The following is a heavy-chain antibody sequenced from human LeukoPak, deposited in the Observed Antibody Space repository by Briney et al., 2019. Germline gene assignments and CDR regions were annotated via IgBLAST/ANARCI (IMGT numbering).Heavy chain of an antibody. Sequence: GGSLRLSCAASGFTFSSYAMSWVRQAPGKGLEWVSAISGSGGSTYYADSVKGRFTISRDNSKNTLYLQMNSLRAEDTAVYYCARQERISYSYYYYMDVWGKGTTVTVSS. D-gene: IGHD1-1*01. CDR2: ISGSGGST. J-gene: IGHJ6*03. CDR3: ARQERISYSYYYYMDV. CDR1: GFTFSSYA. V-gene: IGHV3-23*01.